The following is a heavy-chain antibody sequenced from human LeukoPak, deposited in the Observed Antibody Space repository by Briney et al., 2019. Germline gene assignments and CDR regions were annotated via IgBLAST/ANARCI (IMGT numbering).Heavy chain of an antibody. V-gene: IGHV4-59*02. Sequence: SETLSLTCTVSGGSVSSHYWSWIRQPPGKGLEWIGYIYNSGSTNYNPSLKSRVTISVDTSKNQFSLKLRSVTAADTAVYYCAGGNELPIDYRGQGTLVTVSS. CDR2: IYNSGST. J-gene: IGHJ4*02. D-gene: IGHD1-1*01. CDR3: AGGNELPIDY. CDR1: GGSVSSHY.